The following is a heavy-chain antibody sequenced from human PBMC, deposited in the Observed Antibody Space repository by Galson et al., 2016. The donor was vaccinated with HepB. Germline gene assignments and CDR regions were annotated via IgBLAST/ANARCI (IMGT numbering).Heavy chain of an antibody. CDR3: TTWLSHHFDY. J-gene: IGHJ4*02. D-gene: IGHD6-19*01. Sequence: SLRLSCATSGFTFRNYALSWVRQAPGKGLEWVSHIDGPTPTTHYADSVRGRFSIYRDNSRDTLYLQMDSLTAEDSAIYYCTTWLSHHFDYWGQGTRVTVSS. CDR2: IDGPTPTT. V-gene: IGHV3-23*01. CDR1: GFTFRNYA.